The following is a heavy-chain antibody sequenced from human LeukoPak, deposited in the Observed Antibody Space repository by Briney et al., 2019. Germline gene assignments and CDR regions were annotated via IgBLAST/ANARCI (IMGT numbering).Heavy chain of an antibody. CDR2: IIPIFGTA. CDR1: GGTFISYA. V-gene: IGHV1-69*01. CDR3: ARGQYYYDSSGSHPDAFDI. Sequence: ASVKVSCKASGGTFISYAISWVRQAPGQGLEWMGGIIPIFGTANYAQKFQGRVTITADESTSTAYMELSSLRSEDTAVYYCARGQYYYDSSGSHPDAFDIWGQGTMVTVSS. J-gene: IGHJ3*02. D-gene: IGHD3-22*01.